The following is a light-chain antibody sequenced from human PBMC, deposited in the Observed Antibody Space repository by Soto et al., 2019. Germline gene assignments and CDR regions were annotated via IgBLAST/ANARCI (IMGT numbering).Light chain of an antibody. CDR2: EVN. CDR3: SSYAGSNWYV. J-gene: IGLJ1*01. CDR1: NRDVGGYNY. V-gene: IGLV2-8*01. Sequence: QSVLTQPPSASGSPGQSVTISCTGTNRDVGGYNYVSWYQQYPGKAPKLIIYEVNERPSGVPDRFSGSKSGNTASLTVSGLQTADEADSYCSSYAGSNWYVFGTGTKVTVL.